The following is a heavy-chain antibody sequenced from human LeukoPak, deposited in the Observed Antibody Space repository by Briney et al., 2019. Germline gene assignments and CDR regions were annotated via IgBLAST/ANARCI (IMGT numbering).Heavy chain of an antibody. V-gene: IGHV3-23*01. J-gene: IGHJ4*02. CDR2: ISAGGGHI. CDR3: AKNRDTGKAFYDY. CDR1: GFTFSTYA. D-gene: IGHD5-18*01. Sequence: GGSLRLSCAASGFTFSTYAMTWVRRAPGKGLEWVSAISAGGGHIYYADSVKGRFTSSRDNSKSTLFLQMNNLRAEDTAIYYCAKNRDTGKAFYDYWGQGTQVTVSS.